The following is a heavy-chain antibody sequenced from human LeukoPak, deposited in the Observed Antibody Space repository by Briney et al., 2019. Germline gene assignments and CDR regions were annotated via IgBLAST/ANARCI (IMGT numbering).Heavy chain of an antibody. D-gene: IGHD3-22*01. V-gene: IGHV4-59*01. CDR1: GGSISSYF. J-gene: IGHJ5*02. CDR2: IYHTGST. Sequence: SETLSLTCTVSGGSISSYFWSWIRQPPGKGMDWIGYIYHTGSTNYNPSLESRVTISVDTSKNQFSLNLTSVTAADTALYYCARLTHYYDSSGYYCFDPWGQGTLVTVSS. CDR3: ARLTHYYDSSGYYCFDP.